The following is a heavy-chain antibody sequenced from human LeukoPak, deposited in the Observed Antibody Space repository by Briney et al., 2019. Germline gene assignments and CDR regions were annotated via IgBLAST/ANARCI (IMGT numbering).Heavy chain of an antibody. CDR3: AKVSIYDYVWGSYREGGLFFDY. D-gene: IGHD3-16*02. CDR1: GFTFSSYA. Sequence: PGRSLRLSCAASGFTFSSYAMSWVRQAPGKGLEWVSAISGSGGSTYYADSVKGRFTISRDNSKNTLYLQMNSLRAEDTAVYYCAKVSIYDYVWGSYREGGLFFDYWGQGTLVTVSS. V-gene: IGHV3-23*01. J-gene: IGHJ4*02. CDR2: ISGSGGST.